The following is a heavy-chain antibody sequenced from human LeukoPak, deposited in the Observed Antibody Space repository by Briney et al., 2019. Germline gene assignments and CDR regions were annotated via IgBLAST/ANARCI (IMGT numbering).Heavy chain of an antibody. CDR3: ARWYSSGWYSDY. Sequence: GGSLRHSCAASGFSFSTYSMIWVRQAPGKGLEWVSSVSGTSEYIYYADSVRGRFTISRDNAKNTVYLQMNSLRAEDTAVYYCARWYSSGWYSDYWGQGTLVTVSS. CDR1: GFSFSTYS. V-gene: IGHV3-21*06. D-gene: IGHD6-19*01. J-gene: IGHJ4*02. CDR2: VSGTSEYI.